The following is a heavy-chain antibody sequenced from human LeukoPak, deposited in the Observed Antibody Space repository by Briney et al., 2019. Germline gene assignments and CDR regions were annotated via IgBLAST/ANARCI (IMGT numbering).Heavy chain of an antibody. Sequence: SETLSLTCTVSGGSISSYYWSWIRQPAGKGLEWIGRIYTSGSTNYNPSLKSRVTISVDTSKNQFSLKLSSVTAADTAVYYCARGIGSSWYLGNWFDPWGQGTLVTVSS. D-gene: IGHD6-13*01. V-gene: IGHV4-4*07. J-gene: IGHJ5*02. CDR1: GGSISSYY. CDR3: ARGIGSSWYLGNWFDP. CDR2: IYTSGST.